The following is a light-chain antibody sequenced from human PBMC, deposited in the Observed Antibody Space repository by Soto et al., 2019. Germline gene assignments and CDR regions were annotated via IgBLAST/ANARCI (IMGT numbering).Light chain of an antibody. CDR1: TSDVGGYNY. CDR3: FSYTTSSAPYA. CDR2: EVS. V-gene: IGLV2-14*01. J-gene: IGLJ1*01. Sequence: QSVLTQPASVSGSPGQSITISCTGTTSDVGGYNYVSWYQQHPGKAPKLLIYEVSNRPSGVSNRFSGSKSGNTASLTISGLQAEDEAAYYCFSYTTSSAPYAFGTGTKVTVL.